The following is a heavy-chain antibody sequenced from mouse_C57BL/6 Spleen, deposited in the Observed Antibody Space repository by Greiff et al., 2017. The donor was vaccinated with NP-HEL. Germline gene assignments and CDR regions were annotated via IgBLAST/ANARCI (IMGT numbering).Heavy chain of an antibody. CDR3: ARDFPNYYGSSGY. CDR1: GFTFSSYA. V-gene: IGHV5-4*01. D-gene: IGHD1-1*01. Sequence: EVKLMESGGGLVKPGGSLKLSCAASGFTFSSYAMSWVRQTPEKRLEWVATISDGGSYTYYPDNVKGRFTISRDNAKNNLYLQMSHLKSEDTAMYYCARDFPNYYGSSGYWGQGTTLTVSS. J-gene: IGHJ2*01. CDR2: ISDGGSYT.